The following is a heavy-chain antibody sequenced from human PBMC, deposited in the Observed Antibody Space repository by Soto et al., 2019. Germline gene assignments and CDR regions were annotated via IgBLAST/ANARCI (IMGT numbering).Heavy chain of an antibody. CDR2: ISGSGGST. D-gene: IGHD2-15*01. Sequence: GGSLRLSCAASGFTFSSYAMSWVRQAPGKGLEWVSAISGSGGSTYYADSVKGRFTISRDNSKNTLYLQMNSLRAEDTAVYYCAKGRYCSGGSCYSHYYYGMDVWGQGTTVTVYS. V-gene: IGHV3-23*01. J-gene: IGHJ6*02. CDR3: AKGRYCSGGSCYSHYYYGMDV. CDR1: GFTFSSYA.